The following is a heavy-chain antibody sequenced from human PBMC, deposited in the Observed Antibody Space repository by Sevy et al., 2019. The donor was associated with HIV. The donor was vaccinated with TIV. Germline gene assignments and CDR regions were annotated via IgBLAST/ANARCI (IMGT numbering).Heavy chain of an antibody. CDR3: ARAKAVWGYYYGMDV. Sequence: GGSLRLSCAASGFTFSSYWMSWVRQAPGKGLEWVANIKQDGSEKYCVDSVKRRFTISRDNAKNSLYLQMNSLRAEDTAVYYCARAKAVWGYYYGMDVWGQGTTVTVSS. J-gene: IGHJ6*02. CDR2: IKQDGSEK. V-gene: IGHV3-7*03. D-gene: IGHD3-16*01. CDR1: GFTFSSYW.